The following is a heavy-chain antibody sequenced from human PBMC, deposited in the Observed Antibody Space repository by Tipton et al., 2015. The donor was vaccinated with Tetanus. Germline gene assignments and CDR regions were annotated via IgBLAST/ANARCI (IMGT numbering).Heavy chain of an antibody. CDR1: GYNSRSYW. J-gene: IGHJ5*02. V-gene: IGHV5-51*01. CDR2: IQPGDSDV. Sequence: QSGPEVKKPGESLKISCKASGYNSRSYWVSWVRQMPGKGLEWMGIIQPGDSDVTYNPSFQGQVTISADKSISTAYLQWTSLKPSDTAIYFCARLPKHYSASGSTWGQGTLVTVSS. CDR3: ARLPKHYSASGST. D-gene: IGHD3-10*01.